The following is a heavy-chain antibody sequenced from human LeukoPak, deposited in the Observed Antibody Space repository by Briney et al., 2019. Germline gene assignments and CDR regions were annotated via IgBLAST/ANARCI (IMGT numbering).Heavy chain of an antibody. CDR3: ARDIVTGYSSSWAEGYFDY. CDR2: ISYDGSNK. D-gene: IGHD6-13*01. J-gene: IGHJ4*02. V-gene: IGHV3-30*04. Sequence: QPGGSLRLSCAASGFTFSSYAMHWVRQAPGKGLEWVAVISYDGSNKYYADSVKGRFTISRDNSKNTLYLQMNSLRAEDTAVYYCARDIVTGYSSSWAEGYFDYWGQGTLVTVSS. CDR1: GFTFSSYA.